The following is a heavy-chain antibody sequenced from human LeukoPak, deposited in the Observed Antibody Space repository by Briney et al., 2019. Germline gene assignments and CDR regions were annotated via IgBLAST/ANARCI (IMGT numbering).Heavy chain of an antibody. CDR2: IYTSGST. J-gene: IGHJ6*02. CDR1: GGSISSYY. V-gene: IGHV4-4*07. D-gene: IGHD5-12*01. CDR3: ARDQGYGLNYYYYYGMDV. Sequence: SETLSLTCTVPGGSISSYYWSWIRQPAGKGLEWIGRIYTSGSTNYNPSLKSRVTMSVDTSKNQFSLKLSSVTAADTAVYYCARDQGYGLNYYYYYGMDVWGQGTTVTVSS.